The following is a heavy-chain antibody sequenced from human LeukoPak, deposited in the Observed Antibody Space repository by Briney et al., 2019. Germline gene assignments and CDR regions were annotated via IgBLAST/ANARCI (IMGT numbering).Heavy chain of an antibody. Sequence: SVKVSCKASGGTFSSYAISWVRQAPGQGLEWMGGIIPIFGTANYAQKFQGRVTITADESTSTAYMELSSLRSKDTAVYYCARSPYYGSGSYLGYWGQGTLVTVSS. J-gene: IGHJ4*02. D-gene: IGHD3-10*01. V-gene: IGHV1-69*13. CDR1: GGTFSSYA. CDR2: IIPIFGTA. CDR3: ARSPYYGSGSYLGY.